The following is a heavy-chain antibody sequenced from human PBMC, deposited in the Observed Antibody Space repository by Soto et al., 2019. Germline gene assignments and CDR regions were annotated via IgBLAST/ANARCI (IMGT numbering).Heavy chain of an antibody. D-gene: IGHD4-17*01. CDR1: GGTFSSYT. V-gene: IGHV1-69*04. CDR3: ARDDGLDDHGGYFDY. J-gene: IGHJ4*02. Sequence: ASVKVSCKASGGTFSSYTISWVRQAPGQGLEWMGRIIPILGIANYAQKFQGRVTITADKSTSTAYMELSSLRSEDTAVYYCARDDGLDDHGGYFDYWGQGTLVTVSS. CDR2: IIPILGIA.